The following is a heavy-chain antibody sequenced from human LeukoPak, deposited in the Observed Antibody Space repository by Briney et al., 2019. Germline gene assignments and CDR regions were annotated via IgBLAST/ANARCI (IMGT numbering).Heavy chain of an antibody. CDR1: GGSFSGYY. V-gene: IGHV4-34*01. CDR3: ARATLDTAMVRP. CDR2: INHSGST. Sequence: PSETLSLTCAVYGGSFSGYYWSWIRQPPGKGLEWIGEINHSGSTNYNPSLKSRVTISVDTSKNQFSLKLSSVTAADTAVYYCARATLDTAMVRPWGQGTLVTVSS. J-gene: IGHJ5*02. D-gene: IGHD5-18*01.